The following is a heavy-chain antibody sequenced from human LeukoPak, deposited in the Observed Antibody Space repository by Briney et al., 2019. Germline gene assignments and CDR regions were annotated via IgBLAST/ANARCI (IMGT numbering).Heavy chain of an antibody. Sequence: PGGSLRLSCAASGFTVSSNYMSWVRQAPGKGLEWVSVIYSGGSTYYADSVKGRFTISRDNSKNTPYLQMNSLRAEDTAVYYCAKDRSSGWYEVDYWGQGTLVTVSS. CDR3: AKDRSSGWYEVDY. V-gene: IGHV3-53*05. J-gene: IGHJ4*02. CDR1: GFTVSSNY. D-gene: IGHD6-19*01. CDR2: IYSGGST.